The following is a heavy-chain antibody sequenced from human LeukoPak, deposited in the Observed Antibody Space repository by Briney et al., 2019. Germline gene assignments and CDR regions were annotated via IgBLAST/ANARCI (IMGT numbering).Heavy chain of an antibody. CDR2: IIPILGIA. CDR3: ASTVSYGSGSYYPYYFDY. CDR1: GGTFSSYA. J-gene: IGHJ4*02. D-gene: IGHD3-10*01. Sequence: SVKVSCKASGGTFSSYAISWVRQAPGQGLEWMGRIIPILGIANYAQRFQGRVTITADKSTSTAYMELSSLRSEDTAVYYCASTVSYGSGSYYPYYFDYWGQGTLVTVSS. V-gene: IGHV1-69*04.